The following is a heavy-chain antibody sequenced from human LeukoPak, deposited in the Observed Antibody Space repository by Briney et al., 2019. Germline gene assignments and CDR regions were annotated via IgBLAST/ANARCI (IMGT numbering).Heavy chain of an antibody. J-gene: IGHJ2*01. CDR3: AREGAYDYYDSSGYYSGYFDL. Sequence: SETLSLTCTVSGGSISSSSYYWGWIRQPPGKGLEWIGSIYYSGSTYYNPSLKSRVTISVDTSKNQFSLKLSSVTAADTAVYYCAREGAYDYYDSSGYYSGYFDLWGRGTLVTVSS. V-gene: IGHV4-39*07. CDR1: GGSISSSSYY. D-gene: IGHD3-22*01. CDR2: IYYSGST.